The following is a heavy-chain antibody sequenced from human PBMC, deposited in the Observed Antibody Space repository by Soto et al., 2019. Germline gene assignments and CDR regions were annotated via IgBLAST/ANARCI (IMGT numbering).Heavy chain of an antibody. J-gene: IGHJ6*02. CDR1: RVAFSKFI. Sequence: QAQLEQSGGEVKKPGSSVKVSCKASRVAFSKFIVTWVRQAPGLGLEWVGGIIPIFGTANYAQKFQGRATITADESTSTSYREVNNLSSEDTDVYYCAKVRYSSPMGYYYGMDVWGQGTTVTVSS. CDR2: IIPIFGTA. CDR3: AKVRYSSPMGYYYGMDV. V-gene: IGHV1-69*01. D-gene: IGHD6-19*01.